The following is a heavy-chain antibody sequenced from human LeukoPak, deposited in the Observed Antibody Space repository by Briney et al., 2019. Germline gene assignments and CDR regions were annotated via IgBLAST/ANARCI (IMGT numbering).Heavy chain of an antibody. CDR2: ISYSGST. CDR3: ARLRIVVVPATLDY. Sequence: SETLSLTCTVSGVSISSSSFYWGWIRQPPGKGREWIGSISYSGSTYYKSSLKSRVTISVDTSKNQFSLKLSSVTAADTAVYYCARLRIVVVPATLDYWGQGTLVTVSS. J-gene: IGHJ4*02. D-gene: IGHD2-2*01. V-gene: IGHV4-39*01. CDR1: GVSISSSSFY.